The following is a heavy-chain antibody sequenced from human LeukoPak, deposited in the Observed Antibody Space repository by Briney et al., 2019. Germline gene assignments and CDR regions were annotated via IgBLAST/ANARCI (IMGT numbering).Heavy chain of an antibody. V-gene: IGHV3-30*04. CDR1: GFIFSSYA. CDR2: ISYDGSNK. J-gene: IGHJ4*02. CDR3: AKGLGLRYFDWLPDF. Sequence: GGSLRLSCAASGFIFSSYAMHWVRQAPGKGLEWVAIISYDGSNKYYADSVKGRFTISRDESKNTLYLQMDNLRAEDTAVYYCAKGLGLRYFDWLPDFWGQGTLVTVSS. D-gene: IGHD3-9*01.